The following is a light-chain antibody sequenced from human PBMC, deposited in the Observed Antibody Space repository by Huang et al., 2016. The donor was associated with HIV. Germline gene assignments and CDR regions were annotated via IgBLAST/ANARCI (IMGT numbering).Light chain of an antibody. CDR3: QQSYRTPDT. CDR2: DAS. V-gene: IGKV1-39*01. J-gene: IGKJ1*01. CDR1: QRITTS. Sequence: DIQMTQSPSSLSASVGDRVTITCRASQRITTSLNWYQQRPGKAPKLLIYDASTLQSGGPSRFSGSGTGTDFTLTISSLQPEDFATYHCQQSYRTPDTFGQGTKVEIK.